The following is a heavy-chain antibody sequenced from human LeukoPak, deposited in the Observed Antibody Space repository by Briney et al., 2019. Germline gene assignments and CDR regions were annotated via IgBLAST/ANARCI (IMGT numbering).Heavy chain of an antibody. CDR1: GFTFSSYS. CDR2: ISGSSSYL. D-gene: IGHD5-18*01. CDR3: ARADRGYSYGEGDYFDY. Sequence: KPGGSLRLSCAASGFTFSSYSMNWVRQAPGKGLEWVSSISGSSSYLYYADSVKGRFTISRDNAKNSLYLQMNSLRAEDTAVYYCARADRGYSYGEGDYFDYWGQGTLVTVSS. V-gene: IGHV3-21*01. J-gene: IGHJ4*02.